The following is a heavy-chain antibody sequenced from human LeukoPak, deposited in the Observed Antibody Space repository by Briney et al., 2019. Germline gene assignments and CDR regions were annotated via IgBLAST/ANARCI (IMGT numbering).Heavy chain of an antibody. Sequence: ASVKVSCKASGYTFTSYDINWVRQATGQGLEWMGWMNPNSGNTSYAQKFQGRVTMTRNTSISTAYMELSSLRSEDTAVYYCAAAYYYDSSGYYKQRYYYYGMDVWGQGTTVTVSS. CDR2: MNPNSGNT. D-gene: IGHD3-22*01. V-gene: IGHV1-8*01. CDR3: AAAYYYDSSGYYKQRYYYYGMDV. CDR1: GYTFTSYD. J-gene: IGHJ6*02.